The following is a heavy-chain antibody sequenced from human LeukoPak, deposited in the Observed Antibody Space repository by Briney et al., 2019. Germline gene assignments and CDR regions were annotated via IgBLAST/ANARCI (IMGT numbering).Heavy chain of an antibody. D-gene: IGHD3-22*01. CDR2: IYYSGST. V-gene: IGHV4-59*01. Sequence: PSETLSLTCTVSGGSISSYYWSWIRQPPGKGLEWIGYIYYSGSTNYNPSLKSRVTISVDTSKNQFSLELSSVTAADTAVYYCASHGTNDSSELLYWGQGTLVTVSS. J-gene: IGHJ4*02. CDR1: GGSISSYY. CDR3: ASHGTNDSSELLY.